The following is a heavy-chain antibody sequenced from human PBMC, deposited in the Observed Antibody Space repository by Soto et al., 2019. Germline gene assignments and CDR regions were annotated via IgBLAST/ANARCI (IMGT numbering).Heavy chain of an antibody. CDR2: IYYSGST. CDR3: ARSGDILTGYYQYY. V-gene: IGHV4-31*03. Sequence: SETLSLTCTVSGGSISGYYWSWIRQHPGKGLEWIGYIYYSGSTYYNPSLKSRVTISVDTSKNQFSLKLSSVTAADTAVYYCARSGDILTGYYQYYWGQGTLVTVSS. J-gene: IGHJ4*02. D-gene: IGHD3-9*01. CDR1: GGSISGYY.